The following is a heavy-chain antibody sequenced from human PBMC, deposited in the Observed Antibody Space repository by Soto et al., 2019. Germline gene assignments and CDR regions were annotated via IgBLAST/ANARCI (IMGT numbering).Heavy chain of an antibody. Sequence: GGSLRLSCAASGFTLSTYTMNWVRQPPGKGLEWVSGIFQSGATFYTDSVKGRFTISRDNSKSMVYLQMDSLRADDTALYYCARGPRYYDSNGYYYGLDYWGPGTLVTVSS. J-gene: IGHJ4*02. D-gene: IGHD3-22*01. CDR3: ARGPRYYDSNGYYYGLDY. V-gene: IGHV3-23*05. CDR1: GFTLSTYT. CDR2: IFQSGAT.